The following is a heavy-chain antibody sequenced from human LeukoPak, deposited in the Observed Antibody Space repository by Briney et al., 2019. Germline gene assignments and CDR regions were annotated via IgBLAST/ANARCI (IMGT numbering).Heavy chain of an antibody. CDR1: GYTFDDYT. CDR2: ISGGGGST. Sequence: GGSLRLSCAASGYTFDDYTMHGVRQATGEALKWVPLISGGGGSTYYAHSVKGRFTISRQNSKNSLYLQMNSLRTEDTALFYCAKVLFSPRIADTDGMDVWGQGTTVTVSS. CDR3: AKVLFSPRIADTDGMDV. V-gene: IGHV3-43*01. J-gene: IGHJ6*02. D-gene: IGHD6-13*01.